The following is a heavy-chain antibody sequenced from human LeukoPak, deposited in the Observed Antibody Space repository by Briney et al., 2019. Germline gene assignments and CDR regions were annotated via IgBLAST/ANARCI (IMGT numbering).Heavy chain of an antibody. CDR3: ARGHWTMVQLERPYYYGMDV. J-gene: IGHJ6*02. D-gene: IGHD1-1*01. Sequence: GGSLRLSCAASGFTFSSYSMNWVRQAPGKGLEWVSSISSSSSYIYYADSVKGRFTISRDNAKNSLYLQMNSLRAEDTAVYYCARGHWTMVQLERPYYYGMDVWGQGTTVTVSS. CDR1: GFTFSSYS. CDR2: ISSSSSYI. V-gene: IGHV3-21*01.